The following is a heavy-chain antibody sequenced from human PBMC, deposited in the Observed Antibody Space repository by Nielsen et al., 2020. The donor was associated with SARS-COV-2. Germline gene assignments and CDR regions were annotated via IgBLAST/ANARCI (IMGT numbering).Heavy chain of an antibody. CDR1: GFTFSSYA. Sequence: GESLKISCAASGFTFSSYAMSWVRQAPGKGLEWVSVIYSGSSRIYYADSVKGRFTISRDDAKSTLYLQMDSLRAEDTAKYYCARGSNWGGDYWGQGTLVTVSS. CDR2: IYSGSSRI. CDR3: ARGSNWGGDY. D-gene: IGHD7-27*01. J-gene: IGHJ4*02. V-gene: IGHV3-23*03.